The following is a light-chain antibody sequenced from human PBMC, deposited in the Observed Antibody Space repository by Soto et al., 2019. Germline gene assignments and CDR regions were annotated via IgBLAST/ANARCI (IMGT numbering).Light chain of an antibody. V-gene: IGKV4-1*01. Sequence: DIVMTQSPDSLALSLGERATINCKSSQSVLHSSNNKNYLAWYQQKPGQPPKLLIYWASNRESGVPDRFSGSGSGTDFTLTVSSLQAEDVAVYYCQQYYSFSTFGQGTRLEIK. CDR2: WAS. CDR3: QQYYSFST. CDR1: QSVLHSSNNKNY. J-gene: IGKJ5*01.